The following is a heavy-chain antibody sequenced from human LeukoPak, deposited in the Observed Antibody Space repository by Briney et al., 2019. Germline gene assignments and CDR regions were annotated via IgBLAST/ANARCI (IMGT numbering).Heavy chain of an antibody. J-gene: IGHJ4*02. Sequence: GGPLRLSCVGSGFTLTGCGMHWVRQAPGKGLEWMGVITYDGMSGYYGDSVKGRFTISRDISKNTVYLQMSSLRSEDTALYYCVKEQASGYYRVADYWGQGTLVIVSS. CDR1: GFTLTGCG. CDR3: VKEQASGYYRVADY. V-gene: IGHV3-30*18. CDR2: ITYDGMSG. D-gene: IGHD5-12*01.